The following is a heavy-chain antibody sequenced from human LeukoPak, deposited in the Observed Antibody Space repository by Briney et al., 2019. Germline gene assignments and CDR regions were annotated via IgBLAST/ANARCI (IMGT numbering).Heavy chain of an antibody. Sequence: SETLSLTCAVYGGSITGYYWSWIRQPPGKGLEWVGEIHYTGATSYNPSLKSRATISIDTSKNQVSLKLSSVTAADTAVYYCARGNILSGYCFDFWGQGALVTVSS. CDR2: IHYTGAT. V-gene: IGHV4-34*01. CDR3: ARGNILSGYCFDF. J-gene: IGHJ4*02. CDR1: GGSITGYY. D-gene: IGHD3-9*01.